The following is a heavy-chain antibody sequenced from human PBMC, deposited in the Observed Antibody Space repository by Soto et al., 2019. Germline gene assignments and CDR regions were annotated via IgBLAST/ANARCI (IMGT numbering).Heavy chain of an antibody. CDR2: IYYSGST. CDR3: ARIKGGSSWRDYYGMDV. V-gene: IGHV4-59*01. D-gene: IGHD6-13*01. J-gene: IGHJ6*02. CDR1: GGSISSYY. Sequence: SETLSLTCTVSGGSISSYYWSWIRQPPGKGLERIGYIYYSGSTNYNPSLKSRVTISKDTSKNQVVLTMTNLDPVDTATYYCARIKGGSSWRDYYGMDVWGQGTTVTVSS.